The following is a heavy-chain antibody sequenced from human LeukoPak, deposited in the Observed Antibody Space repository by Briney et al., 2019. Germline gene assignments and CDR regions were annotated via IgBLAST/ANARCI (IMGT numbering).Heavy chain of an antibody. CDR2: IDTDGTGT. V-gene: IGHV3-74*01. CDR1: GFTFSSHW. Sequence: PGGSLRLSCAASGFTFSSHWMHWVRQAPGKGLVWVSRIDTDGTGTTYADSVKGRFTISRDNAKNTLYLQMNSLRVEDTAVYYCVRIHCSGGPCLDYWGQGTLVTVSS. J-gene: IGHJ4*02. D-gene: IGHD2-15*01. CDR3: VRIHCSGGPCLDY.